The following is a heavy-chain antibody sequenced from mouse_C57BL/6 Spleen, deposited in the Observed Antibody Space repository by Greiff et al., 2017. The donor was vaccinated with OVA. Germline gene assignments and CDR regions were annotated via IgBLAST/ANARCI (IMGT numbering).Heavy chain of an antibody. J-gene: IGHJ2*01. CDR3: ARGGYDSLFDY. Sequence: QVQLQQPGTELVKPGASVKLSCKASGYTFTSYDINWVKQRPGQGLEWIGWIYPRDGSTKYNEKFKGKATLTVDTSSSTAYMELHSLTSEDSAVYFCARGGYDSLFDYWGQGTTLTVSS. CDR2: IYPRDGST. V-gene: IGHV1-85*01. D-gene: IGHD2-2*01. CDR1: GYTFTSYD.